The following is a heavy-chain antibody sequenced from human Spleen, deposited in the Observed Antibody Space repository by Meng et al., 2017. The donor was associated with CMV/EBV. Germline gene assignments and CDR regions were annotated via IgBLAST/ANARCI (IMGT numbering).Heavy chain of an antibody. V-gene: IGHV1-69*05. CDR1: GGTFSSYA. D-gene: IGHD2-21*01. CDR3: ARGWGDCGGDCCLDY. Sequence: SVKVSCKASGGTFSSYAISWVRQAPGQGLEWMGGIIPIFGTANYAQKFQGRVTITTDESTGTAYMELSSLRSEDTAVYYCARGWGDCGGDCCLDYWGQGTLVTVSS. J-gene: IGHJ4*02. CDR2: IIPIFGTA.